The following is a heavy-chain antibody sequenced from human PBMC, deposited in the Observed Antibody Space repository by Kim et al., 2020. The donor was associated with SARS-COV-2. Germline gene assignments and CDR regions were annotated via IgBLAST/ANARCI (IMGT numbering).Heavy chain of an antibody. D-gene: IGHD1-26*01. CDR3: VRGRYHVL. CDR2: INYSGTT. V-gene: IGHV4-59*13. CDR1: GGSISTYY. J-gene: IGHJ4*02. Sequence: SQTLSLTCTVSGGSISTYYWGWVRQPPGKGLEWIGYINYSGTTNYNPSLKSRVSISLDTSENQFSLKLSSVTAADTAVYYCVRGRYHVLWGQGTLVTVSS.